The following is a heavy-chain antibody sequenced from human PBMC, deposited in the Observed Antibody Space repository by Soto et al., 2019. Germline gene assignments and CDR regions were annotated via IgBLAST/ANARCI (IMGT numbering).Heavy chain of an antibody. Sequence: GGSLRLSCAASGFTFSDYYMSWIRQAPGKGLEWVSYISSSGSTIYYADSVKGRFTISRDNAKNSLYLQMNSLRAEDTAVYYCARDKPLKEDYDVWDILPGWFDPWGQGTLVTVSS. CDR2: ISSSGSTI. J-gene: IGHJ5*02. CDR1: GFTFSDYY. V-gene: IGHV3-11*01. CDR3: ARDKPLKEDYDVWDILPGWFDP. D-gene: IGHD4-17*01.